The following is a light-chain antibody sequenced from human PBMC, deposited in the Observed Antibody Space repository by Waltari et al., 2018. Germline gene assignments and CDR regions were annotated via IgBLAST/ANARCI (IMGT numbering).Light chain of an antibody. CDR2: AAS. CDR1: QTISRY. V-gene: IGKV1-39*01. CDR3: QESYSFTRT. J-gene: IGKJ1*01. Sequence: DIQMTQSPSSLSASVCDRVTITCRASQTISRYLNWYQQKPGKAPNLLIYAASSLQSGVPSRFSGSGSGRDFTLIITSLQPEDFATYYCQESYSFTRTFGQGTKVEIK.